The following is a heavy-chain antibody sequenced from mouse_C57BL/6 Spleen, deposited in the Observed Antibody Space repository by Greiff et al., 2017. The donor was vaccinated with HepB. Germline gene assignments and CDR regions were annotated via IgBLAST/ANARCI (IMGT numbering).Heavy chain of an antibody. CDR1: GYTFTDYY. V-gene: IGHV1-26*01. Sequence: VQLQQSGPELVKPGASVKISCKASGYTFTDYYMNWVKQSHGKSLEWIGDINPNNGGTSYNQKFKGKATLTVDKSSSTAYMELRSLTSEDSAVYYCARRITTVVGGYFDYWGQGTTLTVSS. J-gene: IGHJ2*01. D-gene: IGHD1-1*01. CDR2: INPNNGGT. CDR3: ARRITTVVGGYFDY.